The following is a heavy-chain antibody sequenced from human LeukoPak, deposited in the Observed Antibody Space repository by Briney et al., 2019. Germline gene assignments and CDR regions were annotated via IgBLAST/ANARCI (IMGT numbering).Heavy chain of an antibody. J-gene: IGHJ6*02. V-gene: IGHV3-30*18. CDR2: ISYDGSNK. CDR1: GFTFSSYG. CDR3: ANARGGGSGYYYDGLFDYYYGMDV. Sequence: GRSLRLSCAASGFTFSSYGMHWVRQAPGKGLEWVAVISYDGSNKYYADSVKGRFTISRDNSKNTLYLQMNSLRAEDTAVYYCANARGGGSGYYYDGLFDYYYGMDVWGQGTTVTVSS. D-gene: IGHD3-22*01.